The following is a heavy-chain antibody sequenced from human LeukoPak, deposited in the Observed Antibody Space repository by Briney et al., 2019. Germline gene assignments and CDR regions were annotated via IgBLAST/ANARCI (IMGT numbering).Heavy chain of an antibody. V-gene: IGHV3-23*01. Sequence: GGSLRLSCAASGFTFSSYSMSWVRQAPGKGLEWVSGISGSGGSTDYADFVKGRFTISRDDSKNTLYLQMNSLRVEDTAVYYCAKDPGYQVVYCFDYWGQGTLVTVSS. CDR1: GFTFSSYS. CDR2: ISGSGGST. CDR3: AKDPGYQVVYCFDY. D-gene: IGHD2-2*01. J-gene: IGHJ4*02.